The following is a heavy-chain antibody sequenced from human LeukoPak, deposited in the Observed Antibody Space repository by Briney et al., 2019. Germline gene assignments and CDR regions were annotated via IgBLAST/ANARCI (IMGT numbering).Heavy chain of an antibody. CDR1: GGSISSGGYY. CDR2: INHSGST. J-gene: IGHJ3*02. V-gene: IGHV4-39*07. CDR3: ARAGFYGDYDDAFDI. Sequence: SETLSLTCTVSGGSISSGGYYWSWIRQPPGKGLEWIGEINHSGSTNYNPSLKSRVTISVDTSKNQFSLKLSSVTAADTAVYYCARAGFYGDYDDAFDIWGQGTIVTVSS. D-gene: IGHD4-17*01.